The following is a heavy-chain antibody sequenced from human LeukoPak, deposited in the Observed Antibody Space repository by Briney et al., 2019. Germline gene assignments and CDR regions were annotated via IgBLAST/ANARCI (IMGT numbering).Heavy chain of an antibody. CDR3: ARSVLVAEFYP. CDR2: INHSGST. CDR1: GGSFSGYY. Sequence: SETLSLTCAVYGGSFSGYYWSWIRQPPGKGLEWIGEINHSGSTNYNPSLKSRVTISVDTSKNQFSLKLSSVTAADTAMYYCARSVLVAEFYPWGQGTLVTVSS. V-gene: IGHV4-34*01. J-gene: IGHJ5*02. D-gene: IGHD3-3*02.